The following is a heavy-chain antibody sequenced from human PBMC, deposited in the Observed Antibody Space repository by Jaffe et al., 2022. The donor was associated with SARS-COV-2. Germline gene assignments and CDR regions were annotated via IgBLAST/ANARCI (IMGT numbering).Heavy chain of an antibody. J-gene: IGHJ5*02. CDR3: ARGKYNWKGDADNWFDP. CDR2: ICTSSSYI. D-gene: IGHD1-20*01. CDR1: GFSFSSYS. Sequence: VQLVESGGGLVKPGGSLRLSCAASGFSFSSYSMTWVRQAPGRGLEWVSSICTSSSYIYNAKSVKGRFTTSRDNAKNSLYLQMDSLRVEDTAVYYCARGKYNWKGDADNWFDPWGQGTLVTVSS. V-gene: IGHV3-21*01.